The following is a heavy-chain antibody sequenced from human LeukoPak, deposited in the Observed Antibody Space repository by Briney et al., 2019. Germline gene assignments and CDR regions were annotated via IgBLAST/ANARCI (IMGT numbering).Heavy chain of an antibody. D-gene: IGHD2-2*01. V-gene: IGHV6-1*01. Sequence: SQTLSLTCAISGDSVSSNSVTWNWIRQSPSRGLEWLGRTYYRSTWYNDYAVSVRGRITVNPDTSKNQFSLHLNSVTPEDTAVYYCARRLTQYDCFDPWGQGILVTVSP. J-gene: IGHJ5*02. CDR2: TYYRSTWYN. CDR1: GDSVSSNSVT. CDR3: ARRLTQYDCFDP.